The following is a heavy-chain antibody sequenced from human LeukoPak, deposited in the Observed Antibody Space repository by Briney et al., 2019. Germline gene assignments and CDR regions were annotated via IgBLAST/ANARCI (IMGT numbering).Heavy chain of an antibody. J-gene: IGHJ4*02. CDR1: GGSFSGYY. CDR2: INHSGST. D-gene: IGHD5-24*01. Sequence: PSETLSLTCAVYGGSFSGYYWSWIRQPPGKGLEWIGEINHSGSTNYNPSLKSRVTISVDTSKNQFSLKLGSVTAADTAVYYCARRRDGYNWRFFDYWGQGTLVTVSS. V-gene: IGHV4-34*01. CDR3: ARRRDGYNWRFFDY.